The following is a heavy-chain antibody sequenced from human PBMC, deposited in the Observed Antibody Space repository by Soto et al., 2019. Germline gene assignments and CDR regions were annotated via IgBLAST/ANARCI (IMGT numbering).Heavy chain of an antibody. V-gene: IGHV1-69*12. CDR2: IIPIFGTA. CDR1: GGTFSSYA. D-gene: IGHD3-3*01. Sequence: QVQLVQSGAEVKKPGSSVKVSCKASGGTFSSYAISWVRQAPGQGLEWMGGIIPIFGTANYAQKFQGRVTITADESTSTAYMERSSRRSEDTAVYYCASVDYDFWSGPDPNWYFDLWGRGTLVTVSS. J-gene: IGHJ2*01. CDR3: ASVDYDFWSGPDPNWYFDL.